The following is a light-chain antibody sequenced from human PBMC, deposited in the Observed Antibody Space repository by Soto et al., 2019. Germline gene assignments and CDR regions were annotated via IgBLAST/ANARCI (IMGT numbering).Light chain of an antibody. CDR3: QQRSNWPVT. J-gene: IGKJ1*01. V-gene: IGKV3-11*01. CDR2: DAS. Sequence: EIVLTQSPATLSLSPGERATLSCRASQSVSRYLAWYQQKPGQAPRLLIYDASTRATGIPARFSGSGSGTDFPLTISNLEPEDFAIYYFQQRSNWPVTFGQGTKVEI. CDR1: QSVSRY.